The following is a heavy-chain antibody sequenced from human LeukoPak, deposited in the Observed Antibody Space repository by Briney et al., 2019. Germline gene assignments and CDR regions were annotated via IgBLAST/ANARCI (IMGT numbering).Heavy chain of an antibody. CDR2: IRYDGSNK. CDR3: AKAPAPYWDLSQDFDY. J-gene: IGHJ4*02. D-gene: IGHD2-21*01. CDR1: GFTFSSYG. Sequence: PGGSLRLSCAASGFTFSSYGMHWVRQAPGKGLEWVAFIRYDGSNKYYADPVKGRFTISRDNSKNTLHLQMSSLRAGDTAVYYCAKAPAPYWDLSQDFDYWGEGTLVTVSS. V-gene: IGHV3-30*02.